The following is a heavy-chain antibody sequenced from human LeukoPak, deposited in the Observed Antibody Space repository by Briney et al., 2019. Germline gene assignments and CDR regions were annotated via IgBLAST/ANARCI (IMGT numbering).Heavy chain of an antibody. CDR2: ISGSGGST. CDR3: AKHQNKGFDY. Sequence: GGSLRLSCAASGFTFASYAMSWVRQAPGKGLEWVSIISGSGGSTYYVASVKGRFTISRDNSKNTLYLQMNSLRAEDTAVYYCAKHQNKGFDYWGQGTLVTVSS. CDR1: GFTFASYA. J-gene: IGHJ4*02. V-gene: IGHV3-23*01.